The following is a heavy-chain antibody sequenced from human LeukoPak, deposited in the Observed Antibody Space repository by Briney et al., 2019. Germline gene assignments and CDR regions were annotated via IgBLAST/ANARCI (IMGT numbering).Heavy chain of an antibody. CDR3: ARTVHYSSGWSPTYYFDY. D-gene: IGHD6-19*01. CDR2: IYNIGNT. V-gene: IGHV4-59*01. CDR1: GGSIISYY. J-gene: IGHJ4*02. Sequence: PSETLSLTCTVSGGSIISYYWSWIRQPPGKGLEWIGHIYNIGNTNYNPSLKSRVTISEDTSKNQFSLKLSSVTAADTAVYYCARTVHYSSGWSPTYYFDYWGQGTLVTVS.